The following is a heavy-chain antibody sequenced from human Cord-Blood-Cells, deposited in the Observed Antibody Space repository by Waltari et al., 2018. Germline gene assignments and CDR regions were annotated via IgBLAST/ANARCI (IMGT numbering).Heavy chain of an antibody. J-gene: IGHJ4*02. Sequence: QVQLVQSGAEVKKPGASVKVSCKASGYTFTGYYMPWVRQAPGQGLEWMGWINPNSGCTNYAQKFQGRVTMTRDTSISTAYMELSRLRSDDTAVYYCARGITMVRGVIPPIDYWGQGTLVTVSS. CDR2: INPNSGCT. D-gene: IGHD3-10*01. CDR1: GYTFTGYY. V-gene: IGHV1-2*02. CDR3: ARGITMVRGVIPPIDY.